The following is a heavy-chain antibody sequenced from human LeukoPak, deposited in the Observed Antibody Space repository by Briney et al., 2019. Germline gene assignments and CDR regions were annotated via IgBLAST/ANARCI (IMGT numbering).Heavy chain of an antibody. CDR1: GGSFSGYY. J-gene: IGHJ4*02. CDR3: ARDRIAAAGHFDY. V-gene: IGHV4-34*01. D-gene: IGHD6-13*01. Sequence: SETLSLTCAVYGGSFSGYYWSWIRQPPGKGLEWIGEINHSGSTNYNPSLKSRVTISVDTSKNQFSLKLSSVTAADTAVYYCARDRIAAAGHFDYWGQGTLVTVSS. CDR2: INHSGST.